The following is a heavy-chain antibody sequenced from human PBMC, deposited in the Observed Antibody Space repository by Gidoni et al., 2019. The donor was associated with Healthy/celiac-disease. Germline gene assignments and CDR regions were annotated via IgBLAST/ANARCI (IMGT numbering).Heavy chain of an antibody. V-gene: IGHV1-46*03. J-gene: IGHJ4*02. CDR1: GYTFTSYY. CDR2: INPSGGST. Sequence: QVQLVQSGAEVKKPGASVKVSCKASGYTFTSYYMHWVRQAPGQGLEWMGIINPSGGSTSYAQKFRGRVTMTRDTSTSTVYMELSSLRSEDTAVYYCAKSYSSGWYVLAYWGQGTLVTVSS. D-gene: IGHD6-19*01. CDR3: AKSYSSGWYVLAY.